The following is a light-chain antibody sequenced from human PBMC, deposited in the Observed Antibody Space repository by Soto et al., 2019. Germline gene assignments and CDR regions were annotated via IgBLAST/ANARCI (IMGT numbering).Light chain of an antibody. J-gene: IGLJ1*01. CDR2: EVS. CDR3: SSYTSSSTLV. Sequence: QSVLTQPASVSGSPGQSITISCTGTSSDVGGYNYVSWYQQHPGKAPKLMIYEVSNRPSGVSNRFSGSKSGHTASLTISGLQAEDEADYYCSSYTSSSTLVFGTRTKVTVL. CDR1: SSDVGGYNY. V-gene: IGLV2-14*01.